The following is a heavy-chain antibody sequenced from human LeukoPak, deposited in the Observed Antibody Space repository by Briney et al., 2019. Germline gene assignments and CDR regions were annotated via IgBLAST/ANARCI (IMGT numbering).Heavy chain of an antibody. D-gene: IGHD2-15*01. CDR2: INTNTGNP. J-gene: IGHJ5*02. CDR1: GYTFTNYG. V-gene: IGHV7-4-1*02. Sequence: ASVKVSCKASGYTFTNYGMNWVRQAPGQGLEWMGWINTNTGNPTYAQGFTGRFVFSLDTSVSTAYLQITSLKAEDTAVYYCAKMVVVAATWFDPWGQGTLVTVSS. CDR3: AKMVVVAATWFDP.